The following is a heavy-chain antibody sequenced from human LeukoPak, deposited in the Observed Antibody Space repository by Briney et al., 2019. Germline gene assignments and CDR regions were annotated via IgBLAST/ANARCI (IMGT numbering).Heavy chain of an antibody. J-gene: IGHJ4*02. CDR1: GGSISSGSYY. D-gene: IGHD3-22*01. CDR2: IYTSGST. Sequence: SETLSFTCTVSGGSISSGSYYWSWIRQPAGKGLEWIGRIYTSGSTNYNPSLKSRVTISVDTSKNQFSLKLSSVTAADTAVYYCAREHRMWYDSSGYYYNFDYWGQGTLVTVSS. CDR3: AREHRMWYDSSGYYYNFDY. V-gene: IGHV4-61*02.